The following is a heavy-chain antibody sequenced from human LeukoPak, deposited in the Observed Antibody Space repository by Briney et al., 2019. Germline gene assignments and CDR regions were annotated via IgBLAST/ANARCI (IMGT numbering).Heavy chain of an antibody. CDR1: GFTFSSYG. Sequence: GGSLRLSCAASGFTFSSYGMHWVRQAPGKGLEWVAFIRYDGSNKYYADFVKGRFTISRDKSKNTLYLQMNSLRAEDTAVYYCAKDSSGWYRNPGYFDYWGQGTLVTVSS. D-gene: IGHD6-19*01. CDR2: IRYDGSNK. CDR3: AKDSSGWYRNPGYFDY. J-gene: IGHJ4*02. V-gene: IGHV3-30*02.